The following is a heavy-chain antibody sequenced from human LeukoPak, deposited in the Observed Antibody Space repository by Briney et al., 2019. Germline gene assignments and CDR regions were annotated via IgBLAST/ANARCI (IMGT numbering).Heavy chain of an antibody. V-gene: IGHV4-59*01. CDR1: GCSISSYY. J-gene: IGHJ5*02. D-gene: IGHD3-9*01. CDR3: AREDYNILTGSGDDWFDP. CDR2: IYDSGST. Sequence: SETLSLTCTVSGCSISSYYWSWIRQSPGKGLAWIGYIYDSGSTNYNPSLKSRVTISVDTSRSQFSLKLSSVTAADTAVYYCAREDYNILTGSGDDWFDPWGQGTLVTVSS.